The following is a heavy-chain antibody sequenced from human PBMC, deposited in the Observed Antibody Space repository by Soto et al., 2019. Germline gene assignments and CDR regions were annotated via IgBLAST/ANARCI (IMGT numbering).Heavy chain of an antibody. CDR3: ARDHHRYSGYDYVDY. J-gene: IGHJ4*02. V-gene: IGHV3-74*01. D-gene: IGHD5-12*01. CDR1: GFTFSSYW. CDR2: INSDGSST. Sequence: GGSLRLSCAASGFTFSSYWIHWVRQAPGKGLVWVSRINSDGSSTTYADSVKGRFTISRDNAKNTLYLQMTSLRAEDTAVYYCARDHHRYSGYDYVDYWGQGTLVTVSS.